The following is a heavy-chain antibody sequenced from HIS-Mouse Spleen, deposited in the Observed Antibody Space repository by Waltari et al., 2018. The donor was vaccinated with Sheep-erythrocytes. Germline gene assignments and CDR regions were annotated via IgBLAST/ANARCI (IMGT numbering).Heavy chain of an antibody. V-gene: IGHV4-39*01. Sequence: QLQLQESGRGLVKPSETLSLTCTVSGDSISSSSYYWGWIRQPPEKGLAWIGSIYYSGSTYYNPSLKSRVTISVDTSKNQFSLKLSSVTAADTAVYYCARLYYYDSSGYYFDYWGQGTLVTVSS. D-gene: IGHD3-22*01. CDR3: ARLYYYDSSGYYFDY. J-gene: IGHJ4*02. CDR2: IYYSGST. CDR1: GDSISSSSYY.